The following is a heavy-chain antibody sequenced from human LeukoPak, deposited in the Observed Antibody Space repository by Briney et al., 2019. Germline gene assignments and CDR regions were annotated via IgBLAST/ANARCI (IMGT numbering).Heavy chain of an antibody. CDR1: GGSVSGYY. J-gene: IGHJ6*03. V-gene: IGHV4-4*09. CDR2: IYNSGGT. CDR3: ARRHHYYYYMDV. Sequence: PSETLSLTCTVSGGSVSGYYWSWVRQPPGKRLEWLGYIYNSGGTNYNPSLNGRVTISVDTSKNQFSLNLSSVTAADTAVYYCARRHHYYYYMDVWGKGTTVTVSS.